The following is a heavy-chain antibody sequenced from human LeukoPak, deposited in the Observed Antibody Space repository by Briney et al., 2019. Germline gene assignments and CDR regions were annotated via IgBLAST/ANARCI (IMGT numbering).Heavy chain of an antibody. CDR1: GFTFSSYA. CDR3: AKDTSIGRYCTNGVCSPFDC. D-gene: IGHD2-8*01. V-gene: IGHV3-23*01. Sequence: PGGSLRLSCAGSGFTFSSYAMSWVRQAPGKGLEWVSAISDTGATTYDADSVKGRFTISRDNSRSTLYLQMNSLRAEDMALYYCAKDTSIGRYCTNGVCSPFDCWGQGTLVTVSS. J-gene: IGHJ4*02. CDR2: ISDTGATT.